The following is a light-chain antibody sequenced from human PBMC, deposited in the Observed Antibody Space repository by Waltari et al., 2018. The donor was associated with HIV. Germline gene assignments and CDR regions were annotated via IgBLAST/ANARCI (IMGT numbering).Light chain of an antibody. CDR2: DAS. J-gene: IGKJ3*01. CDR3: QQTYSSPLT. CDR1: QTVTNK. V-gene: IGKV1-39*01. Sequence: QMTQSPPSLSASVGANVTITCRASQTVTNKVNWYQQRPDKAPKVLIYDASGLQNGVPPRFSGSGSGTAFTLTITGLQPDDFANYFCQQTYSSPLTFGPGTKVDIE.